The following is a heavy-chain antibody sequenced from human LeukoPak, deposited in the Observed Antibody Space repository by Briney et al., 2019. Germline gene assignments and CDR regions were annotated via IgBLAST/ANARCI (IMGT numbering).Heavy chain of an antibody. J-gene: IGHJ4*02. Sequence: PGGSLRLSCAASGFTFSSYGMHWVRQAPGKGLEWVAFIRYDGSNKYYADSVKGRFTISRDNSKNTLYLQMNSLRAEDTAVYYCAKDRSFVYSSSWYYWGQGTLVTVSS. D-gene: IGHD6-13*01. CDR3: AKDRSFVYSSSWYY. V-gene: IGHV3-30*02. CDR1: GFTFSSYG. CDR2: IRYDGSNK.